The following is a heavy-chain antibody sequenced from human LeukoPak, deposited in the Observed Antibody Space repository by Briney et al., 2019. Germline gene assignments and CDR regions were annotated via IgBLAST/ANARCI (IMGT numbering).Heavy chain of an antibody. D-gene: IGHD2-21*02. Sequence: GGSLRLSCEASGFTFSTYEMNWVRQTPGKGLEWVSAISGSGGSTYYADSVKGRFTISRDNSKNTLYLQMNSLRAEDTAVYYCATAMTSWGQGTLVTVSS. V-gene: IGHV3-23*01. CDR2: ISGSGGST. CDR1: GFTFSTYE. CDR3: ATAMTS. J-gene: IGHJ5*02.